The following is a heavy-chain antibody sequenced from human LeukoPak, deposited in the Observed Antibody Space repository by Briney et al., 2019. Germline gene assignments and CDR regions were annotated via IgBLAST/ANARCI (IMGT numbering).Heavy chain of an antibody. V-gene: IGHV1-2*02. CDR1: GYTFTGYY. CDR3: ASEQGDSGYDLVY. D-gene: IGHD5-12*01. J-gene: IGHJ4*02. Sequence: ASVKVSCKASGYTFTGYYMHWVRHAPGQGLEWMGWINPNSGGTNYAQKFQGRVTMTRDTSISTAYMELSRLRSDDKAVYYCASEQGDSGYDLVYWGQGTLVTVSS. CDR2: INPNSGGT.